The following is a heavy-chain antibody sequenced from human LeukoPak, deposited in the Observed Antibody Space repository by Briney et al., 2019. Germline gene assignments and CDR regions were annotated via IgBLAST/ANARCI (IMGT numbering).Heavy chain of an antibody. D-gene: IGHD6-19*01. CDR3: ARDAGSSGWGTPPFDY. CDR2: IKQDGREK. J-gene: IGHJ4*02. Sequence: GGSLRLACAASGFTFSSYWMSWVRQPPGKGLEWVANIKQDGREKYYVDSVKGRFTIPRDNAKNSLYLQMNSLRAEDTAVYYCARDAGSSGWGTPPFDYWGQGTLVTVPT. CDR1: GFTFSSYW. V-gene: IGHV3-7*01.